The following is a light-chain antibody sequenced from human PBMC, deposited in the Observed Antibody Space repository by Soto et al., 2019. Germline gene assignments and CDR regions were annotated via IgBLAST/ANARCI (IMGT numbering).Light chain of an antibody. Sequence: QSVLTQPPSASGTPGQRVTISCSGSSSNIGSNTVTWYQQLPGTAPKLVIYSDNQRPSGVPDRFSGSKSGTSASLAISGLQSEDEADYYCATWDDSLNGVVFGGGTKLTVL. CDR3: ATWDDSLNGVV. J-gene: IGLJ2*01. CDR1: SSNIGSNT. V-gene: IGLV1-44*01. CDR2: SDN.